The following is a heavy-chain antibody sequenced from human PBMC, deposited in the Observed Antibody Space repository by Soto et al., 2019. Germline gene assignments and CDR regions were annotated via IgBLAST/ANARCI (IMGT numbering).Heavy chain of an antibody. D-gene: IGHD4-17*01. CDR3: TGDTSDYHPNWFAP. Sequence: QVQLVQSGAEVKKPGSSVKVSCKAFGGTFANFAINWVRQAPGQGLEWMGGIIPIFGTGHYAQKFQGRVTMTAEESTSTPYMELSSLRSEEAGIFYFTGDTSDYHPNWFAPWGQGTLVTVSS. J-gene: IGHJ5*02. CDR2: IIPIFGTG. V-gene: IGHV1-69*01. CDR1: GGTFANFA.